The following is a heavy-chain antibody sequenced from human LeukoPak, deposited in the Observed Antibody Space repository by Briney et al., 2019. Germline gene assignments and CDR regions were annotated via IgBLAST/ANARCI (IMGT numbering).Heavy chain of an antibody. J-gene: IGHJ3*02. CDR3: ARGGSRSSGAFDI. CDR2: INPNNGGT. V-gene: IGHV1-2*02. Sequence: GASVKVSCKASGYTFTGCYLHWVRQAPGQGLEWVVWINPNNGGTNYAQTFQGRVTMTRDTSISTAYTELSRLRFDDTAVYYCARGGSRSSGAFDIWGQGTMVTVSS. D-gene: IGHD6-13*01. CDR1: GYTFTGCY.